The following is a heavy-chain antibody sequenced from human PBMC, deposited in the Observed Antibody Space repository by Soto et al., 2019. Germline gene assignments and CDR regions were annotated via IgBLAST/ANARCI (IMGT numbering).Heavy chain of an antibody. J-gene: IGHJ4*02. Sequence: SVKVSCKASGFTFTNSAVQWVRQARGQRLEWIGWIVVGSGNTNYAQRFQERVTITRDMSTTTAYMELSSLRSEDTAVYYCATDKGDSYGYGNYWGQGTLVTVSS. CDR1: GFTFTNSA. V-gene: IGHV1-58*01. D-gene: IGHD5-18*01. CDR3: ATDKGDSYGYGNY. CDR2: IVVGSGNT.